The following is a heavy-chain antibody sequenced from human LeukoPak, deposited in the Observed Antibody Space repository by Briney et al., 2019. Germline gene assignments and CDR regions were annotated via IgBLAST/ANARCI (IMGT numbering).Heavy chain of an antibody. V-gene: IGHV3-23*01. CDR1: GFTFSSSA. Sequence: PGGSLRLSCATSGFTFSSSAMSWVRQPPGKGLAWVSTISGSGGGTYYADSMKGRFTISRDNTKNSLYLQMNSLRAEDTAVYYCARDSPYGTAGYWGQGTLVTVSS. CDR2: ISGSGGGT. D-gene: IGHD2-8*02. CDR3: ARDSPYGTAGY. J-gene: IGHJ4*02.